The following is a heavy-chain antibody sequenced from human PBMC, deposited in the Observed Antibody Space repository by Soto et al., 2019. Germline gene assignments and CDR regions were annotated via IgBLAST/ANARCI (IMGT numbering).Heavy chain of an antibody. CDR3: ASDPGAAPFDF. Sequence: ASVKVSCKASGYTFTNYGISWVRQAPGEGLEWVGWINTSNDNKLYAQKLQGRLTLTTDTSTSTAYMDLTTLRSDDTAVYFCASDPGAAPFDFWAQGTLVTVSS. D-gene: IGHD2-15*01. CDR2: INTSNDNK. J-gene: IGHJ4*02. CDR1: GYTFTNYG. V-gene: IGHV1-18*01.